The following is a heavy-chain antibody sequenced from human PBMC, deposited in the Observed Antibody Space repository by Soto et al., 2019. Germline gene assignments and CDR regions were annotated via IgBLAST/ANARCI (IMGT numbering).Heavy chain of an antibody. CDR3: AQERRRDRGDFDY. Sequence: EVQVLESGGGLVQPGGSLRLSCAASGFTFSSYAMSWVRQAPGKGLEWVSVISGGGGRIFYADSVKGRFTISRDNSKNTVYLQMNSLRDEDTAIYHCAQERRRDRGDFDYWGQGTLVTVSS. CDR1: GFTFSSYA. V-gene: IGHV3-23*01. D-gene: IGHD3-16*01. CDR2: ISGGGGRI. J-gene: IGHJ4*02.